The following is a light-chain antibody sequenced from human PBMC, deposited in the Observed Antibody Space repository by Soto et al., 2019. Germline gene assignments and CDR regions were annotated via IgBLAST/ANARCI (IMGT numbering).Light chain of an antibody. CDR3: FSYAGVSTFV. V-gene: IGLV2-8*01. CDR2: DVV. J-gene: IGLJ1*01. Sequence: QSALTQPPSASGSPGQSVTISCTGTNRDVGTHNYVSWYQQYPGKAPKLLIYDVVKRPSGIPHRFSGSKSGNTASLTVSGLQADDEADYYCFSYAGVSTFVFGTGTKLTVL. CDR1: NRDVGTHNY.